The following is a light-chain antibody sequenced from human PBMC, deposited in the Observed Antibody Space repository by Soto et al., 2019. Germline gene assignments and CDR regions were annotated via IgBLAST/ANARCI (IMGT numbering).Light chain of an antibody. CDR3: QQSYNTPLT. Sequence: DMHMTQSPSSLSASIGDRVTITFRASQSISSYLNWYQQKPGKAPKLLISVTSTLQSGVPSRFSGSASGTAFTLIISSLQPEDFATYYCQQSYNTPLTFGGGTKVDIK. V-gene: IGKV1-39*01. CDR2: VTS. J-gene: IGKJ4*01. CDR1: QSISSY.